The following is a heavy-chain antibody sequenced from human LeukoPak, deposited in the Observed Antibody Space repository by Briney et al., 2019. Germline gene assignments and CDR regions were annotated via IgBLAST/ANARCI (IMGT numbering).Heavy chain of an antibody. CDR3: ARGGNSGSYYVGFDY. CDR2: INHSGST. D-gene: IGHD1-26*01. Sequence: AETLSLTCAVCGGSLRGYYWRWIREPTGEGGEWIRIINHSGSTSYNPSLKSRVTISVDTSKNHFSLKLSSVTAADTAVYYCARGGNSGSYYVGFDYWGQGTLVTVSS. CDR1: GGSLRGYY. J-gene: IGHJ4*02. V-gene: IGHV4-34*01.